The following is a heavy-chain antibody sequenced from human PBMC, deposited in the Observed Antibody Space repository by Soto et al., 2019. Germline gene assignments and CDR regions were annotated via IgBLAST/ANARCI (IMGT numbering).Heavy chain of an antibody. CDR2: ISVSDAFI. CDR3: TREAVAGITGLDF. V-gene: IGHV3-23*01. CDR1: GFNVGAFA. D-gene: IGHD1-20*01. J-gene: IGHJ4*02. Sequence: EVQLLESGGDLLQPGGSLRLSCAASGFNVGAFAVNWVRQAPGKGLEWVSGISVSDAFIYYADSVRGRFAISRDASETILYLQMNSLRVDDTALYYCTREAVAGITGLDFWGPGTLVTVSS.